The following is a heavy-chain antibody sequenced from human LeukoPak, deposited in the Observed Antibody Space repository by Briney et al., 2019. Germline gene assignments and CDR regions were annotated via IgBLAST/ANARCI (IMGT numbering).Heavy chain of an antibody. V-gene: IGHV4-59*01. CDR2: IYYTGST. CDR1: GGSISSYY. Sequence: PSETLSLTCTVSGGSISSYYWSWIRQPPGKGLEWIGYIYYTGSTNYNPSLKSRVTISVDTSKSQFSLKLSSVTAADTAVYYCARLTEDNWFDPWGQGTLVTVSS. CDR3: ARLTEDNWFDP. D-gene: IGHD7-27*01. J-gene: IGHJ5*02.